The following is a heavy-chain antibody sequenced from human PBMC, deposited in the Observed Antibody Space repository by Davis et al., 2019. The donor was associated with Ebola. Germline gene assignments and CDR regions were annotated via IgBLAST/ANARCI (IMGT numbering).Heavy chain of an antibody. Sequence: MPSETLSLTCTVSGGSISSSSYYWGWIRQPPGKGLEWIGSIYYSGSTYYNPSLKSRVTISVDTSKNQFSLKLSSVTAADTAVYYCASRRIQLLMEDAFDIWGQGTMVTVSS. V-gene: IGHV4-39*01. CDR3: ASRRIQLLMEDAFDI. J-gene: IGHJ3*02. D-gene: IGHD5-18*01. CDR1: GGSISSSSYY. CDR2: IYYSGST.